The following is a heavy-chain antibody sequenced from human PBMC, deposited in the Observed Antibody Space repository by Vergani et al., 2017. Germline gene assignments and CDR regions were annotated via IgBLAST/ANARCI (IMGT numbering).Heavy chain of an antibody. CDR2: IYYSGLT. V-gene: IGHV4-39*01. J-gene: IGHJ5*02. Sequence: QLQLQQSGPGLVKPSETLFLTCTVSADSISSGSYYWGWIRQPPGKSLEWIGSIYYSGLTYYNPSLKSRVAISVDTSKNQFSLKVTSVTAADTAVYYCARCFRDEGMIYGGTVENWFDPWGQGTLVTVSS. D-gene: IGHD3-22*01. CDR1: ADSISSGSYY. CDR3: ARCFRDEGMIYGGTVENWFDP.